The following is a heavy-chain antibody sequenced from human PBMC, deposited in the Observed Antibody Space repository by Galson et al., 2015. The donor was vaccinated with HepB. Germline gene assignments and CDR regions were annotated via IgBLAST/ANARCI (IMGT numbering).Heavy chain of an antibody. J-gene: IGHJ4*02. CDR1: GFTFSSYG. CDR2: ISYDGSNK. D-gene: IGHD1-1*01. CDR3: AKDLPQRV. Sequence: SLRLSCAASGFTFSSYGMHWVRQAPGKGLEWVAVISYDGSNKYYADSVKGRFTISRDNSKNTLYLQMNSLRAEDTAVYYCAKDLPQRVWGQGTLVTVSS. V-gene: IGHV3-30*18.